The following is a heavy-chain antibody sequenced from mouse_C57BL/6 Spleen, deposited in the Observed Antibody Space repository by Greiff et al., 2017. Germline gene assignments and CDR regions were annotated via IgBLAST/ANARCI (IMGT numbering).Heavy chain of an antibody. CDR1: GYTFTSYW. V-gene: IGHV1-7*01. J-gene: IGHJ4*01. Sequence: VQLQQSGAELAKPGASVTMSCKASGYTFTSYWMHWVKQRPGQGLEWIGYINPSSGYTKYNQKFKNKATLTAEKSSSTAYMQLRSLTYEDSAVYYCSREDCGNYDCAMDYWGQGTSVTVSS. CDR3: SREDCGNYDCAMDY. CDR2: INPSSGYT. D-gene: IGHD2-1*01.